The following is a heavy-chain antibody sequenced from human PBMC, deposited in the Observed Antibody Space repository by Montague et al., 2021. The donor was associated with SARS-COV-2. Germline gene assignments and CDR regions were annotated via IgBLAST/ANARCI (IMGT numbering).Heavy chain of an antibody. J-gene: IGHJ5*02. CDR2: LYYSGGX. D-gene: IGHD4-23*01. CDR3: ARDRGDIYGGNSAWFDP. V-gene: IGHV4-61*03. Sequence: SETLSLTCTVSGASISTGSDYWTWIRQPPGRGLELRGNLYYSGGXTYNPFVKSRVTISADTSKNFFSLTLKSVTASDTADYYCARDRGDIYGGNSAWFDPWGQGTLVTVSS. CDR1: GASISTGSDY.